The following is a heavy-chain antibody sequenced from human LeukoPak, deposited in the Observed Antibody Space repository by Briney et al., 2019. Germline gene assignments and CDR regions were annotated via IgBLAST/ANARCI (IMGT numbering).Heavy chain of an antibody. J-gene: IGHJ4*02. CDR2: INPNSGAT. CDR3: ARDFGRYSGYDFAF. D-gene: IGHD5-12*01. V-gene: IGHV1-2*02. CDR1: GYTFTGYY. Sequence: ASVKASCKASGYTFTGYYMHWMRQAPGQGLEWMAWINPNSGATNYAPKFQGRVTLTTDTSITTAYMELSRLTSDDTAVYYCARDFGRYSGYDFAFWGQGTLVTVSS.